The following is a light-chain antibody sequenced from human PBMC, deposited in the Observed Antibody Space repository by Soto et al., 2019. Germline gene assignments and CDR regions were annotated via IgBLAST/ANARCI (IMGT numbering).Light chain of an antibody. Sequence: QSSLTQPASVSGSPGQSITISCTGTSSDVGAYDYVSWYQQHPGKAPKLMIYDVTNRPSGVPNRFSGSKSGDTASLTISGLQAEDEADYYCSSYTTSSSLGLFGTGTKLTVL. J-gene: IGLJ1*01. CDR3: SSYTTSSSLGL. CDR1: SSDVGAYDY. V-gene: IGLV2-14*01. CDR2: DVT.